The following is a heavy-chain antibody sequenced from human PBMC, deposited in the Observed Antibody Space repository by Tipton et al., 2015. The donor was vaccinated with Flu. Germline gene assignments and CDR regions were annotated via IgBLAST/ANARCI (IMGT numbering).Heavy chain of an antibody. CDR1: GYSIRSSNYY. CDR3: VTTTYYYGSGSHDF. D-gene: IGHD3-10*01. J-gene: IGHJ4*02. CDR2: IFHSGNS. Sequence: TLSLTCAVSGYSIRSSNYYWGWIRQPPGKGLEWIGNIFHSGNSYHNPSLKSRVTMSVETSKNQFSLKLTSVTAADTAVYFCVTTTYYYGSGSHDFWGQGTLVTVSS. V-gene: IGHV4-38-2*01.